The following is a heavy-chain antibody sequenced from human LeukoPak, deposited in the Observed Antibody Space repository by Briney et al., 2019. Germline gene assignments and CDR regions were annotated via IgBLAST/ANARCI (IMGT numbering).Heavy chain of an antibody. D-gene: IGHD3-16*01. CDR3: ARGRGSPSWYFDY. J-gene: IGHJ4*02. CDR1: GYSISSGYY. Sequence: SETLSLTCTVSGYSISSGYYWGWIRQPPGKGLEWIGSIYHSGSTYYNPSLKSRVTISVDTSKNQFSLKLSSVTAADTAVYYCARGRGSPSWYFDYWGQGTQVTVDS. V-gene: IGHV4-38-2*02. CDR2: IYHSGST.